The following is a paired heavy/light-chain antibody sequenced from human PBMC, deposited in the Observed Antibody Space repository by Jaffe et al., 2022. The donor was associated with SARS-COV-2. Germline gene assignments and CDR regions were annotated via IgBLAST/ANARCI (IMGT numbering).Light chain of an antibody. V-gene: IGKV4-1*01. CDR2: WAS. J-gene: IGKJ2*01. CDR1: QSVLYSSNNKNY. Sequence: DIVMTQSPDSLAVSLGERATINCKSSQSVLYSSNNKNYLAWYQQKPGQPPKLLIYWASTRESGVPDRFSGSGSGTDFTLTISSLQAEDVAVYYCQQYYSTPHTFGQGTKLEIK. CDR3: QQYYSTPHT.
Heavy chain of an antibody. Sequence: QVQLVESGGGLVKPGGSLRLSCAASGFTFSDYYMSWIRQAPGKGLEWVSYISSSGSTIYYADSVKGRFTISRDNAKNSLYLQMNSLRAEDTAVYYCARHRNPRVDTAMGLFDYWGQGTLVTVSS. D-gene: IGHD5-18*01. V-gene: IGHV3-11*01. CDR3: ARHRNPRVDTAMGLFDY. CDR1: GFTFSDYY. J-gene: IGHJ4*02. CDR2: ISSSGSTI.